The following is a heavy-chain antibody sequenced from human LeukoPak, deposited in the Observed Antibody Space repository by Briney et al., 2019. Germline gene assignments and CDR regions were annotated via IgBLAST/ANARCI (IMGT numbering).Heavy chain of an antibody. CDR3: ARGGSTHYYYYYMDV. J-gene: IGHJ6*03. D-gene: IGHD1-26*01. CDR2: IHTYNGHT. V-gene: IGHV1-18*01. Sequence: ASVKVSCKSSGYTFNSYGITWVRQAPGQGLEWMGWIHTYNGHTNYAQKLQGRVTMTTDTSTSTAYMELRSLRSDDTAVYYCARGGSTHYYYYYMDVWGKGTTVTISS. CDR1: GYTFNSYG.